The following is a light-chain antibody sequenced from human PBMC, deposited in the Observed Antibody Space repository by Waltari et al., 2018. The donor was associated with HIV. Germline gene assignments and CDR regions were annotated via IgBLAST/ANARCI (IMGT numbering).Light chain of an antibody. V-gene: IGKV3-20*01. CDR1: QSVSRSY. CDR2: GAS. J-gene: IGKJ2*03. CDR3: QQDGSAPDS. Sequence: TVLSQSPGPLSLSPGERATPPCRASQSVSRSYSAGYQQKPGQAPRLLTYGASNRATGIPDRFSGRGSGTDFTVNISRLEPEDFAVYDGQQDGSAPDSFGEGTKVEMK.